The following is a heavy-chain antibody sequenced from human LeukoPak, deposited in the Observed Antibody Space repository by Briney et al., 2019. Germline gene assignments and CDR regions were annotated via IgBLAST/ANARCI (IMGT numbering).Heavy chain of an antibody. CDR1: GFSVSGIH. CDR3: ARGNGNVGGRLDP. V-gene: IGHV3-66*01. Sequence: GGSLRLSCAASGFSVSGIHMNWVRQAPGKNLEWVSGLYSGGATYYSDSLGGRFTISRDPSKNTVYLQMASLRVDDSAIYYCARGNGNVGGRLDPWGQGTRVTVSS. CDR2: LYSGGAT. J-gene: IGHJ5*02. D-gene: IGHD1-1*01.